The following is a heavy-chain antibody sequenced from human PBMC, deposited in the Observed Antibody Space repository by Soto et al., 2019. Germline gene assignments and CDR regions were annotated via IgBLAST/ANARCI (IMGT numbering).Heavy chain of an antibody. J-gene: IGHJ3*02. CDR3: ARKRNSGYDSLHAFDI. Sequence: GESLKISCKGSGYSFTSYWIGWVRQMPGKGLEWMGIIYPGDSDTRYSPSFQGQVTISADKSISTAYLQRSSLKASDTAMYYCARKRNSGYDSLHAFDIWGQGTMVTVSS. D-gene: IGHD5-12*01. V-gene: IGHV5-51*01. CDR2: IYPGDSDT. CDR1: GYSFTSYW.